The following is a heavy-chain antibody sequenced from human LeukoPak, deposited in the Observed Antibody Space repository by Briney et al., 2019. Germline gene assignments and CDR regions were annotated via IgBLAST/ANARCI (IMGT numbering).Heavy chain of an antibody. V-gene: IGHV4-59*01. CDR3: ASIAARPPTYYYYMDV. CDR2: IYYSGST. CDR1: GGSISSYY. Sequence: PSETLSLTCTVSGGSISSYYWSWIRQPPGKGLEWIGYIYYSGSTNYNPSLKSRVTISVDTSKNQFSLKLSSVTAADTAVYYCASIAARPPTYYYYMDVWGKGXTVTV. D-gene: IGHD6-6*01. J-gene: IGHJ6*03.